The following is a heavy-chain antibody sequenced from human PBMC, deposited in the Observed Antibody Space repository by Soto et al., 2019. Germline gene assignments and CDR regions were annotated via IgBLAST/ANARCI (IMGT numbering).Heavy chain of an antibody. CDR2: IYYSGST. J-gene: IGHJ4*02. Sequence: SETLSLTCTVSGGSISSSSYYWGWIRQPPGKGLEWIGSIYYSGSTSYNPSLKSRVTISVDTSKNQFSLKLSSVTAADTAVYYCARRTYCTNGVCFDYWGQGTLVTVSS. D-gene: IGHD2-8*01. V-gene: IGHV4-39*01. CDR1: GGSISSSSYY. CDR3: ARRTYCTNGVCFDY.